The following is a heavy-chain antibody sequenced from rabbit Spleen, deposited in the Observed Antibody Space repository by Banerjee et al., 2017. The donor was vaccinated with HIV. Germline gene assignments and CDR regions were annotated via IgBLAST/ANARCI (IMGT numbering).Heavy chain of an antibody. CDR2: ISSGSSGDT. D-gene: IGHD4-1*01. CDR1: GFSFSSRYY. Sequence: QSLEESGGGLVKPGGTLTLTCTASGFSFSSRYYMCWVRQAPGKGLEWIACISSGSSGDTYYASWAKGRFTISKTSSTTVTLQMTSLTAADTATYFCARETSSGWGIVSFYFNLWGQGTLVTVS. J-gene: IGHJ4*01. V-gene: IGHV1S40*01. CDR3: ARETSSGWGIVSFYFNL.